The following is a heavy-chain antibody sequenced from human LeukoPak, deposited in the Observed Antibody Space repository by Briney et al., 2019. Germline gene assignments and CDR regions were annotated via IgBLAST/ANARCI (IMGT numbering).Heavy chain of an antibody. CDR1: GGSVSGYY. D-gene: IGHD2-15*01. CDR3: ARIHRYCSGGACYVLDN. Sequence: PSETLSLTCVVSGGSVSGYYWGWIRQPPGRGLEWIGYVYYSGSTNYNPSFKSRITISVDTSRNQFSLQLSSVTAADTAVYCCARIHRYCSGGACYVLDNWGQGTLVAVSS. J-gene: IGHJ4*02. V-gene: IGHV4-59*02. CDR2: VYYSGST.